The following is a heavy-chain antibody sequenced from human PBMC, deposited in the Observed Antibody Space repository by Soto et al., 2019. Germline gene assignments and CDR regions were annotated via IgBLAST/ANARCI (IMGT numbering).Heavy chain of an antibody. CDR2: IIPILGIA. D-gene: IGHD5-12*01. Sequence: QVPLVQSGAEVKKPGSSVKVSCKASGGTFSSYTISWVRQAPGQGLEWMGRIIPILGIANYAQKFQGRVTITADKSTSTAYMELSSLRSEDTAVYYCARRVGDGYNYGYWGQGTLVTVSS. CDR1: GGTFSSYT. J-gene: IGHJ4*02. CDR3: ARRVGDGYNYGY. V-gene: IGHV1-69*02.